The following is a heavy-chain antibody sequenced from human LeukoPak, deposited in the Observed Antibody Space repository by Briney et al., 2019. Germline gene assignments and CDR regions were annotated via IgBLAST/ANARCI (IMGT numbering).Heavy chain of an antibody. Sequence: ASVKVSCKASGYTFTGYYMHWVRQAPGQGLEWMGWINPNSGGTNYAQKFQGRVTMTRDTSISTAYMELSRLRSDDTAVHYCARVVASWEVNWFDPWGQGTLVTVSS. CDR1: GYTFTGYY. D-gene: IGHD1-26*01. CDR2: INPNSGGT. CDR3: ARVVASWEVNWFDP. V-gene: IGHV1-2*02. J-gene: IGHJ5*02.